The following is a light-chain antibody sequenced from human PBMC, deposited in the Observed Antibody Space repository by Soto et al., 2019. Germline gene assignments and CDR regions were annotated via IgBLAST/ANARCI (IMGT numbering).Light chain of an antibody. J-gene: IGKJ5*01. CDR3: QQRSNWPIT. V-gene: IGKV3-11*01. CDR1: QSVSSY. CDR2: DAS. Sequence: EILLTQSPATLSLSPGETATLWCRASQSVSSYLAWYQQKPGQAPRLLIYDASNRATGIPARFSGSGSGTDFTLTISSLEPEDFAVYYCQQRSNWPITFGQGTRLEI.